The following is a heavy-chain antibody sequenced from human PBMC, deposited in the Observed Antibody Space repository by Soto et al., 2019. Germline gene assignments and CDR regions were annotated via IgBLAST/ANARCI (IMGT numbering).Heavy chain of an antibody. D-gene: IGHD3-10*01. CDR3: AKGTFLVRGVIKPLDY. CDR2: ISGSGGST. Sequence: GGSLRLSCAASGFTFSSYAMSWVRQAPGKGLEWVSAISGSGGSTYYADSVKGRFTISRDNSKNTLYLQMNSLRAEDTAVYYCAKGTFLVRGVIKPLDYWGQGTLVTVSS. CDR1: GFTFSSYA. V-gene: IGHV3-23*01. J-gene: IGHJ4*02.